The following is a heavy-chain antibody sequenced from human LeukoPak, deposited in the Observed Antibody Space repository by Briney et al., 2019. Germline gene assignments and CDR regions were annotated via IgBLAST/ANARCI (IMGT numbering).Heavy chain of an antibody. CDR1: GFTVSSNF. Sequence: GGSLRLSCAASGFTVSSNFMSWVRQAPGKGLEWVSIIYSDSTTYYADSVKGRFTISRDNSKNTLFLQMNSLRAEDTAVYYCARDRGSYGEGFFDHWGQGTLVTVPS. D-gene: IGHD1-26*01. CDR3: ARDRGSYGEGFFDH. V-gene: IGHV3-53*01. CDR2: IYSDSTT. J-gene: IGHJ4*02.